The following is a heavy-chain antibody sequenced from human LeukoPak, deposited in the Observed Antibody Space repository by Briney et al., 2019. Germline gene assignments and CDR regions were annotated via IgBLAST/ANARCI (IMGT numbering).Heavy chain of an antibody. Sequence: GGSLRLSCAASGFTFTSYAMSWVRQAPGKGREWVSGVSRSGSSTKYADNVKGRFIISGDNPKNTLYLQMNSLRAEDTAVYYCARSSSGWYSFDYWGQGTLVTVSS. CDR3: ARSSSGWYSFDY. J-gene: IGHJ4*02. CDR2: VSRSGSST. D-gene: IGHD6-19*01. CDR1: GFTFTSYA. V-gene: IGHV3-23*01.